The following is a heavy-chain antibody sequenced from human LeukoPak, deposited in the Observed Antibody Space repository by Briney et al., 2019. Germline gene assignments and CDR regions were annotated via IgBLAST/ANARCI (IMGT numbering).Heavy chain of an antibody. D-gene: IGHD1-14*01. CDR1: GASISSGSYW. CDR2: IYTSGST. V-gene: IGHV4-61*02. J-gene: IGHJ6*03. CDR3: ARTGAAYYYYYYMDV. Sequence: SETLSLTCTVSGASISSGSYWWGWIREPAGKGLEWIGRIYTSGSTNYNPSLKSRVTISVDTSKNQFSLKLSSVTAADTAVYYCARTGAAYYYYYYMDVWGKGTTVTISS.